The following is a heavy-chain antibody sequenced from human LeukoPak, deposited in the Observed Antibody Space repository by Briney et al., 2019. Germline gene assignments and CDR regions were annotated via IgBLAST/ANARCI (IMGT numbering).Heavy chain of an antibody. CDR2: ISSSSHYI. D-gene: IGHD3-10*01. Sequence: GGSLRLSCAASGFNFNTYIMNWVRQAPGKGLEWVSSISSSSHYIYYADSVNGRFTISRDNSKNTPHLQMNSLTAEATAVYYCAKGGAVSSKSITLIRGTRKYYYYMDVWGKGTTVTNSS. J-gene: IGHJ6*03. CDR3: AKGGAVSSKSITLIRGTRKYYYYMDV. V-gene: IGHV3-21*04. CDR1: GFNFNTYI.